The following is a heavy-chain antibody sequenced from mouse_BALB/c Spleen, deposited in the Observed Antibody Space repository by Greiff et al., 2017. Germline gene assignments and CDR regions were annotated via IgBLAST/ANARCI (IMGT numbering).Heavy chain of an antibody. CDR2: INPYNGDT. D-gene: IGHD1-1*01. Sequence: VQLKESGPELVKPGASVKISCKASGYSFTGYFMNWVMQSHGKSLEWIGRINPYNGDTFYNQKFKGKATLTVDKSSSTAYMELSSLTSEDSAVYYCARRPSYYGSSYGYFDVWGAGTTVTVAS. J-gene: IGHJ1*01. CDR1: GYSFTGYF. CDR3: ARRPSYYGSSYGYFDV. V-gene: IGHV1-20*01.